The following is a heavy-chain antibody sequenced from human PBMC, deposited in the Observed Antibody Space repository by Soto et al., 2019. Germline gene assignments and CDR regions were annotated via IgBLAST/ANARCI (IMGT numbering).Heavy chain of an antibody. D-gene: IGHD2-2*01. CDR2: FYTNGST. V-gene: IGHV4-4*07. Sequence: PSDTLSLTCTVSGASISTYYWSWIRQPAGKGLEWIGRFYTNGSTNYNPSLKSRVTMSVDTSKNQFSLKLSSVTAADTAIYYCARERVVARGRPGKDVWGQGTTVTVSS. CDR3: ARERVVARGRPGKDV. CDR1: GASISTYY. J-gene: IGHJ6*02.